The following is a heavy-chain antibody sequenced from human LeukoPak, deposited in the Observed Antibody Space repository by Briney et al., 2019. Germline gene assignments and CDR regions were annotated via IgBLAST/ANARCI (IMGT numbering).Heavy chain of an antibody. CDR3: TSGYSGSYYRDY. V-gene: IGHV3-73*01. CDR2: IRSKANSYAT. D-gene: IGHD1-26*01. J-gene: IGHJ4*02. CDR1: GFTFSGSA. Sequence: GGSLKLSCAASGFTFSGSAMHWVRQASGKGLEWVGRIRSKANSYATAYAASVKGRFTISRDDSKNTAYLQMNSLKTGYTAVYYCTSGYSGSYYRDYWGQGTLVTVSS.